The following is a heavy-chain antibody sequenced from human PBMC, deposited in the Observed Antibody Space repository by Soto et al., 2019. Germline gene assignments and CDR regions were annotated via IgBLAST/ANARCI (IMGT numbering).Heavy chain of an antibody. CDR1: GFTFSSYA. Sequence: GGSLRLSCAASGFTFSSYAMHWVRQAPGKGLEWVAVISYDGSNKYYADSVKGRFTISRDNSKNTLYLQMNSLRAEDTAVYYCARDFRGGDPDYGMDVWGQGTTVTVSS. V-gene: IGHV3-30-3*01. J-gene: IGHJ6*02. CDR2: ISYDGSNK. CDR3: ARDFRGGDPDYGMDV. D-gene: IGHD2-21*02.